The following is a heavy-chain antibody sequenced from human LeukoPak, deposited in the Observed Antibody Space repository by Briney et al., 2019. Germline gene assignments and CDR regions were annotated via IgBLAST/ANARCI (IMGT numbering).Heavy chain of an antibody. CDR2: ISAYNGNT. CDR3: ARAYSSSWLDYYYYGMDV. Sequence: ASVKVSCKASGYTFTSYGISWVRQAPGQGLEWMGWISAYNGNTNYAQKLQGRVTMTTDTSTSTAYMELRSLRSGDTAVYYCARAYSSSWLDYYYYGMDVWGQGTTVTVSS. CDR1: GYTFTSYG. J-gene: IGHJ6*02. D-gene: IGHD6-13*01. V-gene: IGHV1-18*01.